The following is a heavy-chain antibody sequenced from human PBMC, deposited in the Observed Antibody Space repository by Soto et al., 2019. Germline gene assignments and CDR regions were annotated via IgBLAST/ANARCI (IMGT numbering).Heavy chain of an antibody. CDR2: IYYAGST. V-gene: IGHV4-39*01. J-gene: IGHJ5*01. Sequence: QLPLQESGPGLVKPSETRSITCTVSGGSISSSNYYWVWIRQSPEKGLEWIGSIYYAGSTYYKPYLTSRVTISVDTSENHFSLNAISATAANTAVYYCSRHGHNKVPRDSLGDGTLVTVS. CDR1: GGSISSSNYY. CDR3: SRHGHNKVPRDS.